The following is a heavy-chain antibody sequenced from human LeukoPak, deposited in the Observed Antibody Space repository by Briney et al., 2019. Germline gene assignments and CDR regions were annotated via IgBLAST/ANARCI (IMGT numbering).Heavy chain of an antibody. D-gene: IGHD6-13*01. V-gene: IGHV4-39*01. CDR1: GASISSSSYY. J-gene: IGHJ4*02. Sequence: PSETLSLTCTVSGASISSSSYYWGWIRQPPGKGLEWIGSIYYSGTTYFNPSLKSRVTISVDTSKNQISLKLSSVTAADTAVYYCARHLGQQLGRFDYWGQGTLVTVSS. CDR3: ARHLGQQLGRFDY. CDR2: IYYSGTT.